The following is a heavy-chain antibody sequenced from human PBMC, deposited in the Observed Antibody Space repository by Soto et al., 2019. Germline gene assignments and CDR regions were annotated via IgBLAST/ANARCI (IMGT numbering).Heavy chain of an antibody. J-gene: IGHJ6*02. CDR3: ARQGITIFGVVISYGMDV. Sequence: EVQLVQSGAEVKKPGESLKISCKGSGYSFTSYWIGWVRQMPGKGLEWMGIIYHGDSDTRYSPSFQGQVTISADKSISTAYLQWSSLKASDTAMYYCARQGITIFGVVISYGMDVWGQGTTVTVSS. CDR2: IYHGDSDT. CDR1: GYSFTSYW. D-gene: IGHD3-3*01. V-gene: IGHV5-51*01.